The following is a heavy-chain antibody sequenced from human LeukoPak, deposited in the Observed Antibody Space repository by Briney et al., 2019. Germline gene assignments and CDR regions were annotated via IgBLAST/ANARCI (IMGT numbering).Heavy chain of an antibody. CDR2: INHSGST. D-gene: IGHD6-19*01. CDR3: ARGNSYSSGRTKRYYFDY. CDR1: GGSLSTYY. V-gene: IGHV4-34*01. Sequence: SETLSLTCGVYGGSLSTYYWSWIRQPPGKGLEWIGEINHSGSTNYNPSLKSRVTISVDPSKNQFSLKLSSVTAADTAVYYCARGNSYSSGRTKRYYFDYWGQGTLVTVSS. J-gene: IGHJ4*02.